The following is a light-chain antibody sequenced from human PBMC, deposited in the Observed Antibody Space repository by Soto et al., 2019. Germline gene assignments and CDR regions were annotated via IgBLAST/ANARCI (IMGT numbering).Light chain of an antibody. Sequence: QAVVTQPASVSGSPGQSVTISCSGSSSDVGAYNYVSWYQRHPGKAPKLMIYDVTNRPSGVSNRFSGSKSGNTASLTISGLQAEDEADYFCSSYTSSSTVVFGGGTKLTVL. CDR1: SSDVGAYNY. CDR3: SSYTSSSTVV. V-gene: IGLV2-14*01. CDR2: DVT. J-gene: IGLJ3*02.